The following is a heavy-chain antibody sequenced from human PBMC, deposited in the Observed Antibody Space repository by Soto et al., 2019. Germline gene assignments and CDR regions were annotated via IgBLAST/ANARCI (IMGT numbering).Heavy chain of an antibody. CDR1: GDTFNSYV. Sequence: QVQLVQSGAEVKRPGSSVKVSCESSGDTFNSYVISWVRQAPGQGLEWMGGIIPIIGVTHYAQKFQGRVTISALSSTGTAYMELTNLGVADTALYYCARESLGAKGADHWVQGTLVTVSS. CDR3: ARESLGAKGADH. J-gene: IGHJ4*02. V-gene: IGHV1-69*17. D-gene: IGHD3-16*01. CDR2: IIPIIGVT.